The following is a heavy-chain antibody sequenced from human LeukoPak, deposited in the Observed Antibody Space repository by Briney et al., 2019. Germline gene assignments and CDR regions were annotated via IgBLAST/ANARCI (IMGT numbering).Heavy chain of an antibody. D-gene: IGHD5/OR15-5a*01. Sequence: GGSVSLSYAACGFNFRCDWLHWVRQPPGKGLAWVSRISDDGSITTYADALQGRFTISRDNAKSTVFLQMNSLRVEDTAVYFCVRRYYEYNVYDRHFDFWGQGILVTVSS. CDR1: GFNFRCDW. J-gene: IGHJ4*02. CDR3: VRRYYEYNVYDRHFDF. V-gene: IGHV3-74*03. CDR2: ISDDGSIT.